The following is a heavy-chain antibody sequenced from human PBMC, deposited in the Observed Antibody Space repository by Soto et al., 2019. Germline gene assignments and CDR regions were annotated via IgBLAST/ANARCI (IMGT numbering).Heavy chain of an antibody. Sequence: GGSLRLSCAASGFTFSSYAMSWVRQAPGKGLEWVSAISGSACYTIYAQKFQGRVTMTEDTSTYTAYMELSSLRSEDTAVYYCATLPAAIADYWGQGTLVTVSS. V-gene: IGHV3-23*01. CDR2: ISGSACYT. CDR3: ATLPAAIADY. CDR1: GFTFSSYA. J-gene: IGHJ4*02. D-gene: IGHD2-2*01.